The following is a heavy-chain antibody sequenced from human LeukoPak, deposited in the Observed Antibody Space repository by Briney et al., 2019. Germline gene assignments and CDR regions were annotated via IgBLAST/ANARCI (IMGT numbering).Heavy chain of an antibody. CDR2: IIPIFGTA. CDR1: GGTFSSYA. J-gene: IGHJ4*02. CDR3: ARGGGGYCSSTSCYQLGY. V-gene: IGHV1-69*05. Sequence: SVKVSCKASGGTFSSYAISWVRQAPGQGLEWMGGIIPIFGTANYAQKFQGRVTITTAESTSTAYMELSRLRSDDTAVYYCARGGGGYCSSTSCYQLGYWGQGTLVTVSS. D-gene: IGHD2-2*01.